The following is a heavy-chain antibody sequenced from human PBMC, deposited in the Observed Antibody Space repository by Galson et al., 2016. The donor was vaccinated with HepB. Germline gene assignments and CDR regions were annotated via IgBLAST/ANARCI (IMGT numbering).Heavy chain of an antibody. D-gene: IGHD6-6*01. Sequence: SLRLSCAASGFTFSTYAMGWVRQAPGKGLEWVSSIGASGGSTYYVDSVKGRFTISRDNSKNTVDLQMNSLRAEDTAVYYCAKGGRSSGDYCYGMDVWGQGTTVTVSS. CDR2: IGASGGST. CDR1: GFTFSTYA. CDR3: AKGGRSSGDYCYGMDV. V-gene: IGHV3-23*01. J-gene: IGHJ6*02.